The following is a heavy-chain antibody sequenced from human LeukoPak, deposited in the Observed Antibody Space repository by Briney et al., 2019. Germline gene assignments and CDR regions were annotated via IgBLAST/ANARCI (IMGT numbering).Heavy chain of an antibody. CDR3: ARARIAAYYYYGMDV. J-gene: IGHJ6*02. CDR1: GGSISSYY. D-gene: IGHD6-13*01. Sequence: SGTLSLTCTVSGGSISSYYWSWIRQPPGKGLEWIGYIYYSGSTNYNPSLKSRVTISVDTSKNQFSLKLSSVTAADTAVYYCARARIAAYYYYGMDVWGQGTTVTVSS. V-gene: IGHV4-59*01. CDR2: IYYSGST.